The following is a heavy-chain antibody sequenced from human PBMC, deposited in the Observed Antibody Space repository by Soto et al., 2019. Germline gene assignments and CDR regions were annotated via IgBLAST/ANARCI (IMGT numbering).Heavy chain of an antibody. CDR3: ARDDVGYCSGGSCSTDPIYNWFDP. J-gene: IGHJ5*02. CDR1: GGSFSSYA. D-gene: IGHD2-15*01. CDR2: IFPKLGIA. V-gene: IGHV1-69*04. Sequence: SSVKVSCKASGGSFSSYAIIWVRQAPGQGLEWMGRIFPKLGIANYAQKFQGRVTITADESTSTAYMELSSLRFEDTAVYYCARDDVGYCSGGSCSTDPIYNWFDPWGPGTLVTVSS.